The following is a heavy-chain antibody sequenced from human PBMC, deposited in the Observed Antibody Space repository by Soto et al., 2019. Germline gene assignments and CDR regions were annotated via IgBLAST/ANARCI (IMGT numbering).Heavy chain of an antibody. CDR1: GVKFSDHA. CDR3: AKYTYTSRYSFFGMDV. J-gene: IGHJ6*02. D-gene: IGHD2-15*01. Sequence: PMRLCCTASGVKFSDHAISWFRQPQGKGLEWVGVIRSKAYGVTTDYAASVKGRFAISRDDSKSTAYLQMNSVTTEDTAVHFCAKYTYTSRYSFFGMDVWGHGTMVTVSS. V-gene: IGHV3-49*03. CDR2: IRSKAYGVTT.